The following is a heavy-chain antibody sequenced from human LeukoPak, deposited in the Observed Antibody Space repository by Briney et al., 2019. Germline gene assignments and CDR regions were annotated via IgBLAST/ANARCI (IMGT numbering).Heavy chain of an antibody. D-gene: IGHD5-12*01. V-gene: IGHV3-7*04. CDR2: IEQDGTEK. J-gene: IGHJ4*02. Sequence: PGGSLRLSCAASGFTFSNYRMSWVRQAPGKGLEWVADIEQDGTEKYYVDSVKGRFTISRDNTKNALYLHMNSLRVEDTALYYCTRVYGGYAFDYWGQGTLVTVSS. CDR1: GFTFSNYR. CDR3: TRVYGGYAFDY.